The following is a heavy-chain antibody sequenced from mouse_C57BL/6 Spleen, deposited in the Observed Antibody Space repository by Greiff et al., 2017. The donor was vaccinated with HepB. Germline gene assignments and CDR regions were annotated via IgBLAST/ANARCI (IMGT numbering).Heavy chain of an antibody. D-gene: IGHD3-2*02. Sequence: EVKLVESGPGMVKPSQSLSLTCTVTGYSITSGYDWHWIRHFPGNKLEWMGYISYSGSTNYNPSLKSRISITHDTSKNHFFLKLNSVTTEDTATYYCARGGGQLRLRDYFDYWGQGTTLTVSS. CDR1: GYSITSGYD. J-gene: IGHJ2*01. V-gene: IGHV3-1*01. CDR2: ISYSGST. CDR3: ARGGGQLRLRDYFDY.